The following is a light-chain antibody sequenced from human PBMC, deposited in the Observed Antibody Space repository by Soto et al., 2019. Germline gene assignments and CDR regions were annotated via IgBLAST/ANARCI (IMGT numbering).Light chain of an antibody. J-gene: IGLJ2*01. Sequence: SVLTQPPSASGTPGQRVTISCSGSSSNVGSYTVYWYQQLPGTAPKVLIYSGNRRPSGVPARFSGSKSGTSASLAISGLQSEDGADYYGAAWDDSLNGVVFGGGTQLPV. V-gene: IGLV1-44*01. CDR2: SGN. CDR1: SSNVGSYT. CDR3: AAWDDSLNGVV.